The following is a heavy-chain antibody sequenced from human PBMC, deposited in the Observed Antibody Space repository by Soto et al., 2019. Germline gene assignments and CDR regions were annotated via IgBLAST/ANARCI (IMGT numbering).Heavy chain of an antibody. Sequence: GGSLRLCCAACGITFSSYPMSWVRQAPGKGLEWVSAISGSGGSTYYADSVKGRFTISRDNSKNTLYLQMNSLRAEDTAVYYCAKPWPLLSYDSGRYYYVWDYWGQGTLVPVSS. CDR1: GITFSSYP. CDR3: AKPWPLLSYDSGRYYYVWDY. D-gene: IGHD3-22*01. J-gene: IGHJ4*02. V-gene: IGHV3-23*01. CDR2: ISGSGGST.